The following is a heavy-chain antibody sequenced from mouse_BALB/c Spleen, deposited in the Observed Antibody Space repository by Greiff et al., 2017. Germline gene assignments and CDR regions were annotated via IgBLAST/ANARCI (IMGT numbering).Heavy chain of an antibody. Sequence: LQQPGAELVRPGASVKLSCKASGYTFTSYWMHWVKQRPGQGLEWIGNIYPGSGSTNYDEKFKSKATLTVDTSSSTAYMQLSSLTSEDSAVYYCTRRRNDYDGGFAYWGQGTLVTVSA. V-gene: IGHV1S22*01. J-gene: IGHJ3*01. CDR3: TRRRNDYDGGFAY. D-gene: IGHD2-4*01. CDR1: GYTFTSYW. CDR2: IYPGSGST.